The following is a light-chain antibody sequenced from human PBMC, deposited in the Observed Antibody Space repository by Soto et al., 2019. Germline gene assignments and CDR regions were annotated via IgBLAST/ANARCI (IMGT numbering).Light chain of an antibody. CDR1: RSLQTW. CDR2: QAS. J-gene: IGKJ1*01. CDR3: QQYGRYWR. Sequence: IHLTHSPATLYPSVGDRGTITCRASRSLQTWLAWYQQKPGQAPKLLMYQASSLESGVPSRFSGSGSGKEFPLSFSGLQPDGVPSCYCQQYGRYWRFGQGTQVDIK. V-gene: IGKV1-5*03.